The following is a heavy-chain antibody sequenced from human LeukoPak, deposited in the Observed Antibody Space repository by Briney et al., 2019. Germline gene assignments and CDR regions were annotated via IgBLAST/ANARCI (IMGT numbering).Heavy chain of an antibody. D-gene: IGHD2-2*02. CDR1: GFTFSSYA. V-gene: IGHV3-23*01. J-gene: IGHJ4*02. CDR3: AKGYIPVPVLCFDY. CDR2: ISGSGGST. Sequence: SGGSLRLSCAASGFTFSSYAMSWVRQAPGKGLEWVSAISGSGGSTYYADSVKGRFTISRDNAKNSLYLQMNSLRAEDTAVYYCAKGYIPVPVLCFDYWGQGTLVTVSS.